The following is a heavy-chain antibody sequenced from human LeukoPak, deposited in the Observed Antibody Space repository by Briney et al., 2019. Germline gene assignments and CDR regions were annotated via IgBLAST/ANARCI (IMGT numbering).Heavy chain of an antibody. V-gene: IGHV3-48*03. D-gene: IGHD3-10*02. CDR2: ISSSGSTI. CDR3: AELGITMIGGV. CDR1: GFSVSRNY. Sequence: GGSLRLSCAASGFSVSRNYMSWVRQAPGKGLEWVSYISSSGSTIYYADSVKGRFTISRDNAKNSLYLQMNSLRAEDTAVYYCAELGITMIGGVWGKGTTVPISS. J-gene: IGHJ6*04.